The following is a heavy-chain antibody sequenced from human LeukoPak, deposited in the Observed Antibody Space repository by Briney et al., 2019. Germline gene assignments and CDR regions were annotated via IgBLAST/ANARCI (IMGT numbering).Heavy chain of an antibody. CDR2: IKHDGSEK. J-gene: IGHJ4*02. D-gene: IGHD1-1*01. CDR3: ATGGSYFGF. Sequence: GGSLRLSCAASGFSFSDYWMSWVRQAPGKGLEGVANIKHDGSEKYYLDSVKGRFTISRDNAKNSLYLQMNSLRAEDTAVYYCATGGSYFGFWGQGTLVTVSS. CDR1: GFSFSDYW. V-gene: IGHV3-7*01.